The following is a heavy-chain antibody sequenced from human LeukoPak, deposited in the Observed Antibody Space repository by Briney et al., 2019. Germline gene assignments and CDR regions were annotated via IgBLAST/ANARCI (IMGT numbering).Heavy chain of an antibody. D-gene: IGHD5-18*01. CDR2: TYHSGST. CDR1: GGSISSGGYS. CDR3: ARGEGTAMVFDY. V-gene: IGHV4-30-2*01. J-gene: IGHJ4*02. Sequence: HPSETLSLTCAVSGGSISSGGYSWSWIRQPPGKGLEWIGYTYHSGSTYYNPSLKSRVTMSVDRSKNQFSLKLSSVTAADTAVYYCARGEGTAMVFDYWGQGTLVTVSS.